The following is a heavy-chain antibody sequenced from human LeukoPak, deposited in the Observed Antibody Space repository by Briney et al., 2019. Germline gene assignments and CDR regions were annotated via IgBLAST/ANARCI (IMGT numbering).Heavy chain of an antibody. Sequence: ASVKVSCKASGYTFTSYDIGWVRQATGQGLEWMGWMNPNSGNAGYAQRFQGRVTMTRNNSISTAYMELTSLRSEDTAVYYCGRPLQRGSWTQRALDYWGQGTLVTVSS. D-gene: IGHD3-10*01. CDR2: MNPNSGNA. V-gene: IGHV1-8*01. CDR3: GRPLQRGSWTQRALDY. CDR1: GYTFTSYD. J-gene: IGHJ4*02.